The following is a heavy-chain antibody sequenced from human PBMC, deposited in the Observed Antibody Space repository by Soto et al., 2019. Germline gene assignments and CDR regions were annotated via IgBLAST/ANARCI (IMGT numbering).Heavy chain of an antibody. D-gene: IGHD2-8*02. Sequence: SETLSLTGTVSGGPVRDAYSYWTWIRQPPGKGLEWMGYLSYTGSTYYNPSLRNRASISVDESSNHLSLRLSSVTAADTAVYYCARELEGGVFDIWGRGTLVTVSS. J-gene: IGHJ3*02. CDR3: ARELEGGVFDI. CDR2: LSYTGST. V-gene: IGHV4-30-4*01. CDR1: GGPVRDAYSY.